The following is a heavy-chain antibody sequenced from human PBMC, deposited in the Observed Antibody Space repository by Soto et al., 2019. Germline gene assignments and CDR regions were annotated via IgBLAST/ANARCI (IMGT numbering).Heavy chain of an antibody. CDR3: ARGINQLVGLYYYYVMDV. CDR1: GGSFSGYY. D-gene: IGHD6-13*01. J-gene: IGHJ6*02. V-gene: IGHV4-34*01. Sequence: SETLSLTCAVYGGSFSGYYWSWIRQSPGKGLEWIGEINHSGSTNYNPSLKSRVTISVDTTKNQFSLKLSSVTAADTAVYYCARGINQLVGLYYYYVMDVCGQGTSVPVSS. CDR2: INHSGST.